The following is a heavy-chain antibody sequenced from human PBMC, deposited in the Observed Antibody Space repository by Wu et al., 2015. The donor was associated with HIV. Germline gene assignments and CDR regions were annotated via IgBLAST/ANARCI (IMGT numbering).Heavy chain of an antibody. CDR2: INPTNGDT. CDR1: GYSLSAYY. D-gene: IGHD6-19*01. J-gene: IGHJ4*02. V-gene: IGHV1-2*02. Sequence: QVQLVQSGAEVKNPGASVKVSCKASGYSLSAYYMHWVRQAPGQGLEWMGWINPTNGDTKYAQSFQGRVTMTLDTSINTAYMELNRVRSDDTAVYYCAGYSSGYNWLRYWGQGTLVTSPQ. CDR3: AGYSSGYNWLRY.